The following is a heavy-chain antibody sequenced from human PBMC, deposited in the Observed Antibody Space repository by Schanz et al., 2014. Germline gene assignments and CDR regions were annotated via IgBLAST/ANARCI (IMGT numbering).Heavy chain of an antibody. J-gene: IGHJ4*02. CDR3: ARKVVATIGGYYDN. V-gene: IGHV3-11*01. D-gene: IGHD5-12*01. CDR2: ISSGGTTT. Sequence: QVQLVESGGGLVQPGGSLRLSCAASGFIFSDYYMAWIRQAPGKGPEYVSYISSGGTTTYHSDSVKGRFTISRDSAENSLYLQMNSLRAEDTAVYYCARKVVATIGGYYDNWGQGTLVIVSS. CDR1: GFIFSDYY.